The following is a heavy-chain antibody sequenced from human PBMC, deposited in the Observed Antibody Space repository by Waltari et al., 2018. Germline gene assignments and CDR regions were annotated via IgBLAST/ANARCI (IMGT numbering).Heavy chain of an antibody. J-gene: IGHJ3*02. Sequence: QVQLQESGPGLVKPSQTLSLTCTVSGGSISGGGYYWSWIRQHPGKGLEWIGYIYYSGSTYYNPSLKSRVTISVDMSKNQFSLKLSSVTAADTAVYYCARGEEKLEDAFDIWGQGTMVTVSS. D-gene: IGHD1-7*01. V-gene: IGHV4-31*03. CDR3: ARGEEKLEDAFDI. CDR1: GGSISGGGYY. CDR2: IYYSGST.